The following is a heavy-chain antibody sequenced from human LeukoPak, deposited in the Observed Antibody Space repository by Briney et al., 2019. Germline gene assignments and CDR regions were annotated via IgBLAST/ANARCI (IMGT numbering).Heavy chain of an antibody. D-gene: IGHD3-16*02. V-gene: IGHV1-24*01. CDR2: FDPEDGET. Sequence: ASVKVSCKVSGYTLTELSMHWVRQAPGKGLEWMGGFDPEDGETIYAQKFQGRVTMTEDTSTDTAYMELSSLRSEDTAVYYCATDLISARLGELSSIDYLGQGTLVTVSS. J-gene: IGHJ4*02. CDR1: GYTLTELS. CDR3: ATDLISARLGELSSIDY.